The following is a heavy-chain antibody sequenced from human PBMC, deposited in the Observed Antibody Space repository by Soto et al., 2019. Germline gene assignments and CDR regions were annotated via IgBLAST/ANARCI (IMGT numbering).Heavy chain of an antibody. V-gene: IGHV1-3*05. Sequence: QVQLVQSGAEEKKPGASVKVSCKASGYTFTSYGLHWVRQAPGQRLEWMGWINAGNGNTKYSQKFQGRVTITRDTSASTVYMGLSSLRSEDTAVYDCASNHLGATPYGMGVWCQGTTVTVSS. CDR2: INAGNGNT. D-gene: IGHD1-26*01. J-gene: IGHJ6*02. CDR3: ASNHLGATPYGMGV. CDR1: GYTFTSYG.